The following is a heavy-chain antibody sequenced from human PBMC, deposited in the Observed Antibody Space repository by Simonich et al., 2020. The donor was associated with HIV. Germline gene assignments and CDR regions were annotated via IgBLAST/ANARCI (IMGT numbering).Heavy chain of an antibody. CDR1: GGSFNDYS. Sequence: QVQLQQWGAGLLKASETLSLTCAVYGGSFNDYSWSWIRQPLGKGLEWIGEIHHSGSTNYNSSVKSRVTISVDTSKKQFSVKLNSVTAADTAVYYCARGLRASYYPDYWGQGTLVTVSS. CDR2: IHHSGST. J-gene: IGHJ4*02. V-gene: IGHV4-34*01. D-gene: IGHD3-10*01. CDR3: ARGLRASYYPDY.